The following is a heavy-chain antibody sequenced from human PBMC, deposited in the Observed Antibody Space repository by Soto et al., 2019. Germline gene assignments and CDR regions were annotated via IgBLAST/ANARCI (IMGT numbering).Heavy chain of an antibody. CDR2: IYPGDSDT. D-gene: IGHD6-19*01. Sequence: GESLKISCXGFGYSFTNKWIGWVRQMPGKGLEWMGVIYPGDSDTRYSPSFQGQVTISVDKSISTAYLQWSSLKASDTALYFCARRDRSGWFDAFDVWGQGTKVTVSS. CDR3: ARRDRSGWFDAFDV. J-gene: IGHJ3*01. CDR1: GYSFTNKW. V-gene: IGHV5-51*01.